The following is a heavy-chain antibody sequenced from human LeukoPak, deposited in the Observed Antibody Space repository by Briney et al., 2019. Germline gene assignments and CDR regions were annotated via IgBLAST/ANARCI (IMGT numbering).Heavy chain of an antibody. CDR2: IIPIFGTA. D-gene: IGHD2-2*01. CDR3: AMGIVGYCSSTSCYDAFDY. V-gene: IGHV1-69*05. J-gene: IGHJ4*02. Sequence: SVKVSCKASGGTFSSYAISWVRQAPGQGLEWMGGIIPIFGTANYAQKFQGRVTITTGESTSTAYMELSSLRSEDTAVYYCAMGIVGYCSSTSCYDAFDYWGQGTLVTVSS. CDR1: GGTFSSYA.